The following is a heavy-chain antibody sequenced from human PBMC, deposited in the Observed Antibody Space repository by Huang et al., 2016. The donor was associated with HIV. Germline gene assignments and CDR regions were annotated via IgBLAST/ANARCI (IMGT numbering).Heavy chain of an antibody. V-gene: IGHV4-39*01. CDR2: IYYSGDT. J-gene: IGHJ4*02. D-gene: IGHD3-10*01. CDR3: ARHFGSWSGYFDS. CDR1: GGSITDSTYY. Sequence: QLQLQESGPGLVRPSETLSLICTVSGGSITDSTYYWGWIRQPPGKGLEWIGCIYYSGDTDYNPSPKSRVTMSVDTSKNRFSLDIRSVAVADTAIYYCARHFGSWSGYFDSWGQGTLVPVSS.